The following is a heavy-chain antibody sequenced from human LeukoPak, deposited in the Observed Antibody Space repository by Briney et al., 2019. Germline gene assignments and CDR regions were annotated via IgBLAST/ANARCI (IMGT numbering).Heavy chain of an antibody. CDR1: GFTSSDAW. V-gene: IGHV3-15*01. CDR2: IKSKSDGGTI. D-gene: IGHD1-26*01. CDR3: AKGSYDY. J-gene: IGHJ4*02. Sequence: GGSLRLSCVGSGFTSSDAWMSWVRQAPGKGLEWVGRIKSKSDGGTIDYAAPVKGRFTISRDDSRNTLYLQMNSLRAEDTAVYYCAKGSYDYWGQGTLVTVSS.